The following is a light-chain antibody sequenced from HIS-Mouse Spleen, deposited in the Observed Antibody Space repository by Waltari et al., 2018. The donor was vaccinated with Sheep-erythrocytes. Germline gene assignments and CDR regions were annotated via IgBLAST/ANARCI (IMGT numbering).Light chain of an antibody. J-gene: IGKJ1*01. Sequence: AIQMTQSPSSLSASVGDRVTIPCGASQGIRNDLGWYPQKPGKAPKLLINAAARLQNGVPSRFSGSGSGTDCTLTSSSLQPEDFAAYYCLQDYKYPWTFGQGSKVEIK. V-gene: IGKV1-6*01. CDR3: LQDYKYPWT. CDR1: QGIRND. CDR2: AAA.